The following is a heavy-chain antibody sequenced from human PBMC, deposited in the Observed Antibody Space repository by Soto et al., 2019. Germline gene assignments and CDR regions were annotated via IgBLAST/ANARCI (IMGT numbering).Heavy chain of an antibody. V-gene: IGHV3-30-3*01. D-gene: IGHD6-13*01. J-gene: IGHJ4*02. CDR2: ISYDGSNK. CDR3: ARDPGIAAAGPWGYFDY. Sequence: PGGSLRLSCEASGFPFSSYAMHWVRQAPGKGLEWVAVISYDGSNKYYADSVKGRFTISRDNSKNTLYLQMNSLRAEDTAVYYCARDPGIAAAGPWGYFDYWGQGTLVTVSS. CDR1: GFPFSSYA.